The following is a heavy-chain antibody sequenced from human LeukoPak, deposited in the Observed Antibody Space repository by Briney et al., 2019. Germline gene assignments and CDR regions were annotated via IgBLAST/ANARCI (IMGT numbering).Heavy chain of an antibody. D-gene: IGHD2-15*01. Sequence: PGGSLRLSCAASGFTFSSYTIHWVRQPPGKGLEWVAVISFDGSNKYYADSVKGRFTISRDNSKNTLYLQMNNLRAEDAAVYYCARDHIGRAFDIWGQGTMVTVSS. V-gene: IGHV3-30-3*01. J-gene: IGHJ3*02. CDR2: ISFDGSNK. CDR3: ARDHIGRAFDI. CDR1: GFTFSSYT.